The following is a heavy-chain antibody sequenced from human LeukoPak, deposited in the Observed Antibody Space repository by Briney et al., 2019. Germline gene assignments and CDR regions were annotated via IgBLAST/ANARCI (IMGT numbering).Heavy chain of an antibody. D-gene: IGHD6-19*01. J-gene: IGHJ6*03. CDR1: GGSISSSSYY. CDR2: INHSGST. Sequence: SETLSLTCTVSGGSISSSSYYWSWIRQPPGKGLEWIGEINHSGSTNYNPSLKSRVTISVDTSKNQFSLKLSSVTAADTAVYYCARGTQWLVRSYYYYYMDVCGKGTTVTVSS. V-gene: IGHV4-39*07. CDR3: ARGTQWLVRSYYYYYMDV.